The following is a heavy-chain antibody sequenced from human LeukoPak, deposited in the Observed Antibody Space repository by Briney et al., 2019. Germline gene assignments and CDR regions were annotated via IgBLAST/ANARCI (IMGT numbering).Heavy chain of an antibody. CDR3: ARGGAPYDSSGYYSTKAGQNWFDP. Sequence: GGSLRLSCAASGFTFSSYSMNWVRQAPGKGLEWVSSISSSSSYIYYADSVKGRFTISRDNAKNSLYLQMNSLRAEDTAVYYCARGGAPYDSSGYYSTKAGQNWFDPWGQGTLVTVSS. D-gene: IGHD3-22*01. CDR2: ISSSSSYI. CDR1: GFTFSSYS. J-gene: IGHJ5*02. V-gene: IGHV3-21*04.